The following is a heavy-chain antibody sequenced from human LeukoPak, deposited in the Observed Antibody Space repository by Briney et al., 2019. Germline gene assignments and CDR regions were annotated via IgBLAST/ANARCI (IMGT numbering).Heavy chain of an antibody. CDR2: IYSSGIT. Sequence: PSETLSLTCTVSGDSIFSYYWNWIRQPPGKGLEWIGYIYSSGITSYNPSLRSRGTISIATSKNQFSLRLRSVTAADTAIYYCARRAYYDRSGYYPASGYFPLWGRGTLVTVSS. D-gene: IGHD3-22*01. J-gene: IGHJ2*01. V-gene: IGHV4-4*08. CDR1: GDSIFSYY. CDR3: ARRAYYDRSGYYPASGYFPL.